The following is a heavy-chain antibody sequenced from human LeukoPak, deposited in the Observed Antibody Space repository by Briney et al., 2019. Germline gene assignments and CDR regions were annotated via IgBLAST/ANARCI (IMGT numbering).Heavy chain of an antibody. CDR3: ARLRTGEPYEYFQH. CDR2: IFPGDSDT. J-gene: IGHJ1*01. V-gene: IGHV5-51*01. Sequence: GESLKISCKGSGYSFTSYWIGWVRQTPGKGLEWMGFIFPGDSDTRYSPSFQGQVIISADKSISTAYLQWSSLKASDTAMYYCARLRTGEPYEYFQHWGQGTLVTVSS. D-gene: IGHD3-10*01. CDR1: GYSFTSYW.